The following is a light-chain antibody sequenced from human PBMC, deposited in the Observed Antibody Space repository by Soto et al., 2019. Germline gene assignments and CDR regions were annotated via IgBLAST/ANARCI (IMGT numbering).Light chain of an antibody. CDR3: QQYGSSL. V-gene: IGKV3-20*01. CDR2: GAS. Sequence: EIVLTQSPGTLSLSPGERATLSCRASQSVSSSYLAWYQQKPGQAPRLLIYGASSRATGIPDRFSGSGSGTDFTLTISRPEPEDFAVYYFQQYGSSLFGGGTKVEIK. CDR1: QSVSSSY. J-gene: IGKJ4*01.